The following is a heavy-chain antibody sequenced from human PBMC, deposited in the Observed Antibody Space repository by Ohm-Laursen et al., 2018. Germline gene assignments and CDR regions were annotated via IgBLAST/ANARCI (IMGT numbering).Heavy chain of an antibody. D-gene: IGHD3-10*01. J-gene: IGHJ4*01. Sequence: SETLSLTCIVSGGSISGYYWSWVRQPPGNGLEWLAWIHYSGNTNYTPSLESRVTISVETSKNQFSLHLYSVTAADTAVYYCARHYNSGTYPLDYWGHGTLVTVSS. CDR2: IHYSGNT. CDR3: ARHYNSGTYPLDY. V-gene: IGHV4-59*08. CDR1: GGSISGYY.